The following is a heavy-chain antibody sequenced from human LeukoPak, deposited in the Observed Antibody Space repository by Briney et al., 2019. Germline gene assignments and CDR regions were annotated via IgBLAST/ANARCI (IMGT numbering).Heavy chain of an antibody. CDR3: SATVTTGMDGWLDY. J-gene: IGHJ4*02. CDR1: GFTFSSYA. D-gene: IGHD4-17*01. V-gene: IGHV3-23*01. Sequence: GGSLRLSCAASGFTFSSYAMSWVRQAPGKGLEWVSAISGSGGSTYYADSVKGRFTIPRDNYKNTLYLQMNSLRAEDTAVYYCSATVTTGMDGWLDYWGQGTLVTVSS. CDR2: ISGSGGST.